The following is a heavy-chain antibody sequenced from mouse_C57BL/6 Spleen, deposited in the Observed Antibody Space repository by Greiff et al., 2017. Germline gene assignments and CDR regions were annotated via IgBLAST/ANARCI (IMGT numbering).Heavy chain of an antibody. Sequence: EVKLVESGGGLVKPGGSLKLSCAASGFTFSDYGMHWVRQAPEKGLEWVAYISSGSSTIYYAATVKGRFTISTDNAKNTLFLQITSLRSEDTAMYYCARKDYGSSFFDYWGQGTTLTVSS. CDR1: GFTFSDYG. CDR2: ISSGSSTI. V-gene: IGHV5-17*01. D-gene: IGHD1-1*01. CDR3: ARKDYGSSFFDY. J-gene: IGHJ2*01.